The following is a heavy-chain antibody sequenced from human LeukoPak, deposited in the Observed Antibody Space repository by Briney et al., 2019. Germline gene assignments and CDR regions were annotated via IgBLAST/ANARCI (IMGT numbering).Heavy chain of an antibody. CDR1: GFSVSDYY. CDR2: IKNKANSYTT. Sequence: GGSQRLSCAASGFSVSDYYMDWVRQAPGKGLELVARIKNKANSYTTHYAESVRGRFTISRDDSKNSLYLQMNSLKTADTAVYYCVDLGSTVGYWGQGTLVTVSS. CDR3: VDLGSTVGY. J-gene: IGHJ4*02. V-gene: IGHV3-72*01. D-gene: IGHD4-23*01.